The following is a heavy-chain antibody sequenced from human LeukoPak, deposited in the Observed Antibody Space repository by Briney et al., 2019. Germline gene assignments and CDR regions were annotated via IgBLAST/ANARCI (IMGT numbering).Heavy chain of an antibody. V-gene: IGHV4-31*03. Sequence: SQTLSLTCTVSGGSISSGGYYWSWIRQHPGQGLEWIGYIYYSGNTYYNPSLKSRVTMSVDTSKNQFSLKLSSVTAADTAVYYCARGTNDFDYWGQGILVTVSS. CDR2: IYYSGNT. CDR1: GGSISSGGYY. CDR3: ARGTNDFDY. J-gene: IGHJ4*02. D-gene: IGHD2-8*01.